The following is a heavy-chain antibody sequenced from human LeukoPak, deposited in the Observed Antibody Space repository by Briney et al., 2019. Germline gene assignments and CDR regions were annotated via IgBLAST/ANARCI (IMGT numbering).Heavy chain of an antibody. V-gene: IGHV3-33*06. CDR3: AKDLGRTSWRYLDH. D-gene: IGHD1-26*01. Sequence: PGGSLRLSCAASGFTFSNYGMHWVRKAPRKGLGWVAVIWYDGSNKYYANSVKGRFTISRDNSMNTLYLQMDSLGAEDTAVYYCAKDLGRTSWRYLDHWGQGTLVTVSS. CDR1: GFTFSNYG. CDR2: IWYDGSNK. J-gene: IGHJ5*02.